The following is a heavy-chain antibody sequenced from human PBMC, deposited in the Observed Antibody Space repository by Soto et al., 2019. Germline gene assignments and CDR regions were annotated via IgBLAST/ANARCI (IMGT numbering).Heavy chain of an antibody. J-gene: IGHJ4*02. CDR3: AREIVGATTGFDY. CDR1: GFTFTGHY. Sequence: ASVKVSCKASGFTFTGHYIPWVRQAPGQGLEWMGWLNPNSGGTSYAQKFQGRLTMTTDTSIITAYMELSRLSSDDTALYYCAREIVGATTGFDYWGQGTLVTVSS. CDR2: LNPNSGGT. V-gene: IGHV1-2*02. D-gene: IGHD1-26*01.